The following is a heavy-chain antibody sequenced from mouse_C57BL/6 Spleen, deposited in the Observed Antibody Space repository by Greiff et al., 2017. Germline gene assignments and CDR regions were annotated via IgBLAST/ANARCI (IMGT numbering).Heavy chain of an antibody. CDR3: ARDGYGSSYGYFDV. CDR2: ISDGGSYT. J-gene: IGHJ1*03. V-gene: IGHV5-4*01. Sequence: DVKLVESGGGLVKPGGSLKLSCAASGFTFSSYAMSWVRQTPEKRLEWVATISDGGSYTYYPDNVKGRFTISRDNAKNNLYLQMSHLKSEDTAMYYCARDGYGSSYGYFDVWGTGTTVTVSS. CDR1: GFTFSSYA. D-gene: IGHD1-1*01.